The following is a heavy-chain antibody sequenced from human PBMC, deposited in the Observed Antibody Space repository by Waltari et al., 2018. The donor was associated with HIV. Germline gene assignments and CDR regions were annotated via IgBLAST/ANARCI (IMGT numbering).Heavy chain of an antibody. CDR1: GGSISGYY. V-gene: IGHV4-4*07. Sequence: QVQLQESGPGLVKPSETLSLPCPVAGGSISGYYWSWLRQPGGKGLEWIGRMSTSGSTNYNASLESRVTMSVDTSKNQFSLKLSSVTAADTAVYYCARENDTSWRALGHWGQGTLVTVSS. J-gene: IGHJ4*02. CDR3: ARENDTSWRALGH. CDR2: MSTSGST. D-gene: IGHD3-16*01.